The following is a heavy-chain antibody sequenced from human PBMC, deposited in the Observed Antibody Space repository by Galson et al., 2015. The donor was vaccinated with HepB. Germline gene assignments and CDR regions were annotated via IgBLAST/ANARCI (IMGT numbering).Heavy chain of an antibody. Sequence: SLRLSCAASGFTFSSYAMHWVRQAPGKGLGWVAVISYDGSNKYYADSVKGRFTISRDNSKNTLYLQMNSLRAEDTAVYYCARDYGSGSYYSLTAYYFDYWGQGTLVTVSS. CDR1: GFTFSSYA. D-gene: IGHD3-10*01. CDR2: ISYDGSNK. J-gene: IGHJ4*02. CDR3: ARDYGSGSYYSLTAYYFDY. V-gene: IGHV3-30*04.